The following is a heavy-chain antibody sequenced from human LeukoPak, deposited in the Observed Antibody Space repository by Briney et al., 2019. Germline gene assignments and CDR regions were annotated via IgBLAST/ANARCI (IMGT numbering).Heavy chain of an antibody. CDR1: GGSIRSHC. J-gene: IGHJ4*02. D-gene: IGHD3-22*01. V-gene: IGHV4-59*11. Sequence: KPSETLSLTCTVSGGSIRSHCWSWIRQPPGKGLEWIGYIYYSGSTNYNPSLKSRVTISVDTSKNQFSLKLSSVTAADTAVYYCARDRGDYDSSGYYGYFDYWGQGALVTVSS. CDR3: ARDRGDYDSSGYYGYFDY. CDR2: IYYSGST.